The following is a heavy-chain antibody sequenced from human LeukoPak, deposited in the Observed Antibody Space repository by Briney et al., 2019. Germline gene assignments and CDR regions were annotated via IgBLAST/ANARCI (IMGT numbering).Heavy chain of an antibody. CDR3: AIRIVGATTDFDY. V-gene: IGHV4-61*02. Sequence: PSQTLSLTCTVSGGSISSGSYYWSWIRQPAGKGLEWIGRIYTSGSTNYNPSLKSRVTISVDTSKNQFSLKLSSVTAADTAVYYCAIRIVGATTDFDYWGQRTLVTVSS. D-gene: IGHD1-26*01. J-gene: IGHJ4*02. CDR1: GGSISSGSYY. CDR2: IYTSGST.